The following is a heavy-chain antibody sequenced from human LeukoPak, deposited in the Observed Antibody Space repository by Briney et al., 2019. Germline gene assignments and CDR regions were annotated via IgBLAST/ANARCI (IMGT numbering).Heavy chain of an antibody. J-gene: IGHJ4*02. D-gene: IGHD2-15*01. CDR3: AKVRYCSGVNCYPDDN. CDR1: GFSDYS. Sequence: GGSLRLSCAASGFSDYSMHWGRQAPGKGLNWGAFIRYDGNNKYYADSVKGRFTISRDNSKNMLYLEMNSLSTEDTAVYYCAKVRYCSGVNCYPDDNWGQGTLVTVSS. CDR2: IRYDGNNK. V-gene: IGHV3-30*02.